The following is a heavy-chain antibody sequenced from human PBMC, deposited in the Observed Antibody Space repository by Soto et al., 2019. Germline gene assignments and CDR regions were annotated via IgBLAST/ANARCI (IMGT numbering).Heavy chain of an antibody. D-gene: IGHD6-13*01. CDR1: GFTFRSHA. Sequence: GSLRLSCAASGFTFRSHAMSWVRQAPGKGLEWVSAISGSGGSTYYADSVKGRFTISRDNSKNTLYLQMNSLRAEDTAVYYCARFNISWYDAFDIWGQGTMVTRLL. CDR3: ARFNISWYDAFDI. CDR2: ISGSGGST. J-gene: IGHJ3*02. V-gene: IGHV3-23*01.